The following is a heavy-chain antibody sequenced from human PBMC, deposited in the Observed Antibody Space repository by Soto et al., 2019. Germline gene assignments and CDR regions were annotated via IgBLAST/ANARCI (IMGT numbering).Heavy chain of an antibody. CDR3: VKDRSIAVAGSNWFDP. CDR2: ISSNGGST. CDR1: GFTFSSYA. V-gene: IGHV3-64D*06. D-gene: IGHD6-19*01. Sequence: GGSTKLSCSASGFTFSSYAMHWVRQAPGKGLEYVSAISSNGGSTYYADSVKGRFTISRDNSKNTLYLQMSSLRAEDTAVYYCVKDRSIAVAGSNWFDPWGQGTLVTVSS. J-gene: IGHJ5*02.